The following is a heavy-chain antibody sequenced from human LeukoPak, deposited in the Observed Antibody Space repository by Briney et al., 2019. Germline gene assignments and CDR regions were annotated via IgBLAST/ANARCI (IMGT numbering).Heavy chain of an antibody. D-gene: IGHD6-19*01. CDR1: GYTFTSYG. V-gene: IGHV1-69*06. Sequence: SVKVSCKASGYTFTSYGISWVRQAPGQGLEWMGGIIPIFGTANYAQKFQGRVTITADKSTSTAYMELSSLRSEDTAVYYCARSRMMIAVAGKAYYYYYMDVWGKGTTVTVSS. CDR2: IIPIFGTA. CDR3: ARSRMMIAVAGKAYYYYYMDV. J-gene: IGHJ6*03.